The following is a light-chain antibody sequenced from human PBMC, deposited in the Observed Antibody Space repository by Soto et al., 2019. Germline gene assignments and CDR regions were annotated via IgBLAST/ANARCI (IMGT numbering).Light chain of an antibody. CDR2: GAS. V-gene: IGKV3-15*01. CDR3: QQYNSWLWT. J-gene: IGKJ1*01. CDR1: QSVSSK. Sequence: EIVVTQSPATRSVSPEEGATLSCMASQSVSSKLAWYQQKHGQAPRLLIYGASTRATGIPARFSGSGYGTEFNLIISSLQSEDSAVYYCQQYNSWLWTFGQGTKVDIK.